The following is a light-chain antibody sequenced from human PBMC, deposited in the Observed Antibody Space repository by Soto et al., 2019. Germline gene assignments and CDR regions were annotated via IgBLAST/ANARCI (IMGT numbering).Light chain of an antibody. J-gene: IGKJ2*01. CDR1: QSVSDS. CDR2: GAS. V-gene: IGKV1-39*01. Sequence: DIPMTQSPSSLSASIGDRVTITCRASQSVSDSLNWYQHKPGKAPNLLIFGASNLQSGVPSRFSGSRSGTDFTLTINSLQPEDFATYYCQQSYGTPRTFGQGTKLEIK. CDR3: QQSYGTPRT.